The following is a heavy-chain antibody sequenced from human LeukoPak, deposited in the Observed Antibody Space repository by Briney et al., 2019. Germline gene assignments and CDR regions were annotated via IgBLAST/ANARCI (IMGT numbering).Heavy chain of an antibody. CDR1: GCTISSYE. CDR3: AELGITMIGGV. V-gene: IGHV3-48*03. D-gene: IGHD3-10*02. Sequence: PGGSLRLSCAASGCTISSYEMNWVRQAPGKGLEWVSYISSSGSTIYYADSVKGRFTISRDNAKNSLYLQMNSLRAEDTAVYYCAELGITMIGGVWGKGTTVTISS. J-gene: IGHJ6*04. CDR2: ISSSGSTI.